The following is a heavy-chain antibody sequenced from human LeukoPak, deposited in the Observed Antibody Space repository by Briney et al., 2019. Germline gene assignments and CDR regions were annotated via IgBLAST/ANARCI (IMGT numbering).Heavy chain of an antibody. CDR2: INHTGST. J-gene: IGHJ6*03. CDR1: GGSFSGYY. D-gene: IGHD5-12*01. CDR3: AREPRGYSGPLPYYYMDV. V-gene: IGHV4-34*01. Sequence: SETLSLTCAVYGGSFSGYYWSWIRQPPGKGLEWIGEINHTGSTSYNPSLKIRVTISVHTSKNQFSLKLSSVTAADTAVYYCAREPRGYSGPLPYYYMDVWGKGTTVTVSS.